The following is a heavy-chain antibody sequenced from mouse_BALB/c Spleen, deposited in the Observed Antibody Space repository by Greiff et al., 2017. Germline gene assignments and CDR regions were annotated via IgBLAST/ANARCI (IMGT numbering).Heavy chain of an antibody. Sequence: EVQLQESGPELVKPGASVKISCKASGYSFTGYFMNWVMQSHGKSLEWIGRINPYNGDTFYNQKFKGKATLTVDKSSSTAHMELRSLASEDSAVYYCARDRERQDYFDYWGQGTTLTVSS. CDR2: INPYNGDT. J-gene: IGHJ2*01. CDR3: ARDRERQDYFDY. D-gene: IGHD2-12*01. CDR1: GYSFTGYF. V-gene: IGHV1-20*02.